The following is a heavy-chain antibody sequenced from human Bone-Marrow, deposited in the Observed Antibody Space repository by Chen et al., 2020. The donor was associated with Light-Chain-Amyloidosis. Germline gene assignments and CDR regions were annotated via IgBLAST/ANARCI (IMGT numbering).Heavy chain of an antibody. CDR2: IWYDGSNK. J-gene: IGHJ6*02. CDR1: GFTFSSYG. CDR3: ARDSATYYDFWSGLYYYYYYGMDV. V-gene: IGHV3-33*01. Sequence: QVQLVESGGGVVQPGRSLRLSCAASGFTFSSYGMHWVRQAPGKGLEWVAVIWYDGSNKYYADSVKGRFTISRDNSKNTLYLQMNSLRAEDTAVYYCARDSATYYDFWSGLYYYYYYGMDVWGQGTTVTVSS. D-gene: IGHD3-3*01.